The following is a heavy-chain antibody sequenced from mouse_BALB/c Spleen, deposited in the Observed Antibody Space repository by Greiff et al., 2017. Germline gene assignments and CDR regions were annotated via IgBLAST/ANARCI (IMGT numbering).Heavy chain of an antibody. CDR2: IYPGSGST. J-gene: IGHJ3*01. V-gene: IGHV1S22*01. CDR3: TRSVY. CDR1: GYTFTSYW. Sequence: LQQPGSELVRPGASVKLSCKASGYTFTSYWMHWVKQRPGQGLEWIGNIYPGSGSTNYDEKFKSKATLTVDTSSSTAYMQLSSLTSEDSAVYYCTRSVYWGQGTLVTVSA.